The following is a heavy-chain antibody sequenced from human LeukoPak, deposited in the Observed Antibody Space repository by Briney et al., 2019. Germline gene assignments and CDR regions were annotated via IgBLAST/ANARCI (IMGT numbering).Heavy chain of an antibody. CDR1: GGSISSSSYF. CDR2: IYHGGYI. Sequence: SETLSLTCTVSGGSISSSSYFWGWIRLPPGKGLEWIGNIYHGGYIYYNPSFKSRVTISVDTSKNQFSLTLSSVTAADTAIYYCARTLHSSGWCPLDYWGLGTLVTVSS. D-gene: IGHD6-19*01. J-gene: IGHJ4*02. V-gene: IGHV4-39*07. CDR3: ARTLHSSGWCPLDY.